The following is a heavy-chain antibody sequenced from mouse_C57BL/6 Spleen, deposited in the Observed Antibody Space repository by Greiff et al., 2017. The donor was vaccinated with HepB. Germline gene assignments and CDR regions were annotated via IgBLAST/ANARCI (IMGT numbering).Heavy chain of an antibody. J-gene: IGHJ1*03. D-gene: IGHD2-4*01. CDR3: AKVYDYEWYFDV. CDR1: GFSLTSYG. CDR2: IWGDGST. Sequence: QVHLKESGPGLVAPSQCLSITCTVSGFSLTSYGVSWVRQPPGKGLEWLGGIWGDGSTNYHSALISRLSISKDNSKSQVFLKLNSRQTDDTATYYCAKVYDYEWYFDVWGTGTTVTVSS. V-gene: IGHV2-3*01.